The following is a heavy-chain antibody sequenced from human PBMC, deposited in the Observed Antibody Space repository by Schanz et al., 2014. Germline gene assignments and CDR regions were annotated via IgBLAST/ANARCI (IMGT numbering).Heavy chain of an antibody. V-gene: IGHV3-23*01. CDR2: ISSGGNP. CDR3: AKDPRGDKNDRAYYFDY. J-gene: IGHJ4*02. Sequence: EVHLLDSGGGLVQPGGSLRLSCAASGFTFSSYAMSWVRQAPGKGLEWVSSISSGGNPYYANSVKARVGISRDNSENTIYLQMSSLRVEDAAVYYCAKDPRGDKNDRAYYFDYWGQGTLVSVSS. D-gene: IGHD3-10*01. CDR1: GFTFSSYA.